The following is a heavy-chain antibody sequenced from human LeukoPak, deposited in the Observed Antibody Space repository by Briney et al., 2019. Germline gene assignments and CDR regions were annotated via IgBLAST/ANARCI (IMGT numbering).Heavy chain of an antibody. CDR3: ACERGPFDP. CDR2: ISGSGDTT. V-gene: IGHV3-23*01. CDR1: GFTFSNFG. Sequence: PGGSLRLSCAASGFTFSNFGMTWVRQAPGKGLEWVSCISGSGDTTYYADSVKGRFTVSRDNSKNTVYLLMNSLRAEDGAVYYCACERGPFDPWGQGTLVTVSS. J-gene: IGHJ5*02.